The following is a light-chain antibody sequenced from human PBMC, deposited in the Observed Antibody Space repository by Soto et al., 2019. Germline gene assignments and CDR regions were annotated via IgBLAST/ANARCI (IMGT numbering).Light chain of an antibody. CDR1: QSVSNY. J-gene: IGKJ3*01. Sequence: QMTQSPSSLSASVGDRVTVTCRASQSVSNYLNWYQQKPGKAPKLLIYAASSLQSGVPSRFSANESGTDFTLTIISLQPEDFATYYCHQSYSTPLTFGPGTKVDIK. CDR3: HQSYSTPLT. V-gene: IGKV1-39*01. CDR2: AAS.